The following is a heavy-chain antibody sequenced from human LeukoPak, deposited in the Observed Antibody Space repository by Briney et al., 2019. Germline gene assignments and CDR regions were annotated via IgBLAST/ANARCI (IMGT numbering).Heavy chain of an antibody. CDR1: GYTFAGYY. Sequence: ASVKVSCKASGYTFAGYYMHWVRQAPGQGLEWMGWINPNSGGTNYAQKFQGRVTMTRDTSISTAYMDLSRLRSDDTAVYYCARELPATVTIDYWGQGTLVTVSS. CDR3: ARELPATVTIDY. CDR2: INPNSGGT. J-gene: IGHJ4*02. D-gene: IGHD4-17*01. V-gene: IGHV1-2*02.